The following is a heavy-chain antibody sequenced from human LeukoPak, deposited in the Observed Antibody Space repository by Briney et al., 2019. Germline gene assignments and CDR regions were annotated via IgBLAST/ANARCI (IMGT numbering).Heavy chain of an antibody. CDR2: ISSSSSYI. CDR1: GFTFSSYR. D-gene: IGHD4-11*01. J-gene: IGHJ4*02. Sequence: GGPLRLFCAASGFTFSSYRMNWLPQAPGKGLEGVSSISSSSSYIYYTDSVKGRFTIPRDNAKNSPFLQMNTLRAKDTDMFYCALQGVYFDYGGRGTRVSVSS. CDR3: ALQGVYFDY. V-gene: IGHV3-21*01.